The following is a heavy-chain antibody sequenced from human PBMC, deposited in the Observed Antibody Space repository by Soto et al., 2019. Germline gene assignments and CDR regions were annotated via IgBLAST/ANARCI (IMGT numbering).Heavy chain of an antibody. CDR2: ISHDGSNK. Sequence: PGGSLRLSCAASGFTFSSYGMHWVRQAPGKGLEWVAVISHDGSNKYFADSVKGRFTISRDNSQNTLYLQMNSLRAEDTAVYYCAKGARDGYTLWVFDYWGQGTLVTVSS. CDR3: AKGARDGYTLWVFDY. V-gene: IGHV3-30*18. CDR1: GFTFSSYG. D-gene: IGHD5-12*01. J-gene: IGHJ4*02.